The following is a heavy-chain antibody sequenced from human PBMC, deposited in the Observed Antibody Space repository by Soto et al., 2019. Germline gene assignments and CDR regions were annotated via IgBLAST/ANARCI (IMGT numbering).Heavy chain of an antibody. V-gene: IGHV4-31*03. J-gene: IGHJ5*02. CDR2: IYYSGST. CDR1: GGSISSGGYY. Sequence: PSETLSLTCTVSGGSISSGGYYWSWIRQHPGKGLEWIGYIYYSGSTYYNPSLESRVTISVDTSKNQFSLKLSSVTAADTAVYYCARARPYCSGGSCYSGYWFDPWGQGTLVTVSS. D-gene: IGHD2-15*01. CDR3: ARARPYCSGGSCYSGYWFDP.